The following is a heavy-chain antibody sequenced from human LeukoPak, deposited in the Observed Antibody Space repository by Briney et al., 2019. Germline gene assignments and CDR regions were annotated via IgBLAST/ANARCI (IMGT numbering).Heavy chain of an antibody. V-gene: IGHV3-7*01. CDR2: MNEDGSEK. CDR3: ARERFPAPFDY. D-gene: IGHD4-17*01. J-gene: IGHJ4*02. CDR1: GSTLSDYW. Sequence: GGSLRLSCAASGSTLSDYWMSWVRQAPGKGLEWVANMNEDGSEKNYVDSVKGRFTISRDDAKNSLHLQMNSLRAEDTAVYYCARERFPAPFDYWGQGTLVTVSS.